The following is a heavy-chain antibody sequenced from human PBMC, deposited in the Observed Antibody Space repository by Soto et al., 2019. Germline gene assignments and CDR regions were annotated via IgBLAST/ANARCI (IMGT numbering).Heavy chain of an antibody. V-gene: IGHV4-34*01. CDR2: INHSGTT. CDR1: GGSFSGYQ. D-gene: IGHD1-1*01. CDR3: ARGWRFDP. J-gene: IGHJ5*02. Sequence: SETLSLTCGVSGGSFSGYQWNWIRQSPGQGLEWIGEINHSGTTKYNPSLESRINLSVGTSKRQFSLKMFSVTAADTAIYYCARGWRFDPWGQGTQVTVSS.